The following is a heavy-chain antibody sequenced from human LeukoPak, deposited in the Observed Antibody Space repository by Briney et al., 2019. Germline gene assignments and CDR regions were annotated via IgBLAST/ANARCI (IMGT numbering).Heavy chain of an antibody. D-gene: IGHD3-3*01. J-gene: IGHJ6*03. V-gene: IGHV4-4*07. CDR3: ARSAGGGSGYYPYYYYMDV. CDR2: IYTSGST. Sequence: PSETLSPTCTVSGGSISSYYWGWIRQPAGKGLEWIGRIYTSGSTNYNPSLKSRVTMSVDTSKNQFSLKLSSVTAADTAVYYCARSAGGGSGYYPYYYYMDVWGKGTTVTVSS. CDR1: GGSISSYY.